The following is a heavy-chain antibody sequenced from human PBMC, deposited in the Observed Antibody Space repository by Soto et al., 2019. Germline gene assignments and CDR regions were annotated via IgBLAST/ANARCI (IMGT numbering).Heavy chain of an antibody. CDR3: AAAYFYDYVWRSYRPHGFDP. CDR2: INPSGGRT. J-gene: IGHJ5*02. V-gene: IGHV1-46*01. CDR1: GYTFTTYY. Sequence: ASVKVSCKASGYTFTTYYMHWVRQAPGQGLEWMGIINPSGGRTSYAQKFQGRVTMTSDTSTSTVYMELSSLRSEDTAVYYCAAAYFYDYVWRSYRPHGFDPWGQGTLVTVSS. D-gene: IGHD3-16*02.